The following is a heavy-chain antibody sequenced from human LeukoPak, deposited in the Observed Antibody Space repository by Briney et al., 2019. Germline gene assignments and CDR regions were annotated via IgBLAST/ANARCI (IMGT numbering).Heavy chain of an antibody. V-gene: IGHV4-34*01. Sequence: PSETLSLTCAVFGGSFGDYYWSWIRQPPGKGLEWIGEINHSGITNYNPSLKSRVTISADTSKNQFSLKLSSVTAADTSVYYCASDTVAGTGWGQGTLVTVSS. J-gene: IGHJ4*02. CDR3: ASDTVAGTG. CDR1: GGSFGDYY. D-gene: IGHD6-19*01. CDR2: INHSGIT.